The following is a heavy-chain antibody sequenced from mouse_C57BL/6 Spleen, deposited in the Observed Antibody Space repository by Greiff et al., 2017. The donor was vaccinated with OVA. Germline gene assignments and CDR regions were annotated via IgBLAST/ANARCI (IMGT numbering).Heavy chain of an antibody. Sequence: EVQLQESGGGLVKPGGSLKLSCAASGFTFSSYAMSWVRQTPEKRLEWVATISDGGSYTYYPDNVKGRFTISRDNAKNNLYLQMSHLKSEDTAMYYCARDGSSYVYYAMDYWGQGTSVTVSS. J-gene: IGHJ4*01. V-gene: IGHV5-4*01. CDR2: ISDGGSYT. CDR1: GFTFSSYA. D-gene: IGHD1-1*01. CDR3: ARDGSSYVYYAMDY.